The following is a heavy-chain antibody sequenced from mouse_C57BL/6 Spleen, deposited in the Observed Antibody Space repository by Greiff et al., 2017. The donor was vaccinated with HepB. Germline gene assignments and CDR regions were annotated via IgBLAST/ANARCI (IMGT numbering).Heavy chain of an antibody. D-gene: IGHD1-1*01. CDR3: ARLCWDYGSSLYFYY. Sequence: VQLQQPGAELVKPGASVKLSCKASGYTFTSYWMHWVKQRPGRGLEWIGRIDPNSGGTKYNEKFKSKATLTVDKPSSTSYIQLSSLTSEDSAVYYCARLCWDYGSSLYFYYWGQGPTLTVSS. J-gene: IGHJ2*01. CDR2: IDPNSGGT. CDR1: GYTFTSYW. V-gene: IGHV1-72*01.